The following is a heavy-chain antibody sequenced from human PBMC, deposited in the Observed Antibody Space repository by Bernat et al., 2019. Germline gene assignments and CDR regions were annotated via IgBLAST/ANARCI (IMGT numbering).Heavy chain of an antibody. Sequence: QVQLQQWGAGLLKPSETLSLTCAVYGGSFSGYYWSWIRQPPGKGLEWIGEINHSGSTNYNPSLKSRVTISVDTSKNQFSLKLSSVTAADTAGYYCARLAAAGTKTDYWGQGTLVTVSS. J-gene: IGHJ4*02. CDR3: ARLAAAGTKTDY. CDR1: GGSFSGYY. CDR2: INHSGST. D-gene: IGHD6-13*01. V-gene: IGHV4-34*01.